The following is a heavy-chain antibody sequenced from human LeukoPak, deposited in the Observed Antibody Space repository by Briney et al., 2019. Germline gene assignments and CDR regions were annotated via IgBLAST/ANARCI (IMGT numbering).Heavy chain of an antibody. J-gene: IGHJ5*02. CDR3: ATSRLGDWFDP. CDR2: INPNSGGT. CDR1: GETFTGYY. D-gene: IGHD7-27*01. V-gene: IGHV1-2*02. Sequence: ASVKVSCKASGETFTGYYIHWVRQAPGQGLEWMGWINPNSGGTNYAQKFQGRVTMTRDTSISTAYMELSRPRSDDTAVYYCATSRLGDWFDPWGQGTLVTVSS.